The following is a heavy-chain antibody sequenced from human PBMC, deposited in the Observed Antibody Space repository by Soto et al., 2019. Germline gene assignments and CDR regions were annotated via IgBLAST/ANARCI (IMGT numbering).Heavy chain of an antibody. Sequence: SETLSLTCTVSGDSIRSSSYWGWIRQPPGKGLEWIGSIYSTGNTYYNPSLNSQVTISVDTSKNQFSLNVISVTAADTAVDYCRRSSRYSTDVWGQGTTVTVSS. J-gene: IGHJ6*01. CDR2: IYSTGNT. CDR3: RRSSRYSTDV. V-gene: IGHV4-39*01. D-gene: IGHD6-13*01. CDR1: GDSIRSSSY.